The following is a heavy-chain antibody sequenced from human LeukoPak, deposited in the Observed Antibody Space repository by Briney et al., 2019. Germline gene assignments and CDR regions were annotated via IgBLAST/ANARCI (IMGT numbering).Heavy chain of an antibody. D-gene: IGHD4-17*01. CDR2: IYYSGST. CDR3: ARVLRGDYPLFDH. V-gene: IGHV4-30-4*01. Sequence: SETLSLTCAVSGGSISSGDYYWSWIRQPPGKGLEWIGYIYYSGSTYYNPSLKSRVTISVDTSKNQFSLKLSSVTAADTAVYYCARVLRGDYPLFDHWGQGTLVTVSS. J-gene: IGHJ4*02. CDR1: GGSISSGDYY.